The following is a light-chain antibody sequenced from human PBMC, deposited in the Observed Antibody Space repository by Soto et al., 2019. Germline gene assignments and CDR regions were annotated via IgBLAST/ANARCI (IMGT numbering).Light chain of an antibody. J-gene: IGLJ1*01. CDR1: NSRSGSNY. Sequence: QSVLPQPPSASGTPGQRVTISCSTTNSRSGSNYVYWYQQLPGAAPKRLIYRNDQRPSGVPDRVSASKSGTSASLAISGLRSEDEADYVCAKWDDSLRVYVFGSGTKRTVL. CDR2: RND. CDR3: AKWDDSLRVYV. V-gene: IGLV1-47*01.